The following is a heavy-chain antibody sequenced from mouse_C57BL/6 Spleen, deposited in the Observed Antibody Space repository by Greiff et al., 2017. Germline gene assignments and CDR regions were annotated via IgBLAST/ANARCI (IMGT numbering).Heavy chain of an antibody. Sequence: VQLVESGPGLVAPSQSLSITCTVSGFSLTSYGVHWVSQPPGKGLEWLVVIWSDGSTTYNSALKSRLSISKDNSKSQVFLKMNSLQTDDTAMYYCASGYYGGYYYAMDYWGQGTSVTVSS. D-gene: IGHD1-1*01. CDR1: GFSLTSYG. J-gene: IGHJ4*01. CDR2: IWSDGST. CDR3: ASGYYGGYYYAMDY. V-gene: IGHV2-6*03.